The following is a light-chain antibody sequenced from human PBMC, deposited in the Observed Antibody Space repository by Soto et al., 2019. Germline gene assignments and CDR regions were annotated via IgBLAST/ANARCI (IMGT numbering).Light chain of an antibody. CDR2: DAS. CDR1: QTITNW. J-gene: IGKJ3*01. V-gene: IGKV1-5*01. Sequence: DIQMTQSPSILSASVGDRVTITCRSSQTITNWLAWYQQKPGKAPRLLIYDASSLESWVPSRFSGSGSGTEFTLTISSLQPDDFATYYCQQYNSYPFTFGPGTKVDIK. CDR3: QQYNSYPFT.